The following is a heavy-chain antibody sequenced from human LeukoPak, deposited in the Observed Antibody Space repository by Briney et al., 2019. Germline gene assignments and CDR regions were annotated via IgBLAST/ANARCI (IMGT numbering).Heavy chain of an antibody. CDR3: ARVSYYGSGSYY. J-gene: IGHJ4*02. V-gene: IGHV4-59*12. D-gene: IGHD3-10*01. Sequence: SETLSLTCTVSGDSITSAYWSWIRQSPGKGLECIGYIYYTGDKNYNPSLGSRVTISVDTSKNQFSLKLSSVTAADTAVYYCARVSYYGSGSYYWGQGTLVTVSS. CDR1: GDSITSAY. CDR2: IYYTGDK.